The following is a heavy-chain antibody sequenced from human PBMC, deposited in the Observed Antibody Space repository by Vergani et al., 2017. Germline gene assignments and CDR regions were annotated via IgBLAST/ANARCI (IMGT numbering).Heavy chain of an antibody. CDR1: GFTFSSYG. V-gene: IGHV3-30*18. CDR2: ISYDGSNK. J-gene: IGHJ4*02. Sequence: QVQLVESGGGVVQPGRSLRLSYAASGFTFSSYGMHWVRQAPGKGLEWVAVISYDGSNKYYADSVKGRFTISRDNSKNTLYLQMNSLRAEDTAVYYCAKEEWLSFDYWGQGTLVTVSS. D-gene: IGHD3-3*01. CDR3: AKEEWLSFDY.